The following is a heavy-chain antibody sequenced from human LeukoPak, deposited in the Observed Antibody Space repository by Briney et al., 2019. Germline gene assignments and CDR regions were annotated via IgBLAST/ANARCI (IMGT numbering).Heavy chain of an antibody. CDR1: GYDFTNYW. CDR3: ARTFGSGTYYNRVDAFDI. CDR2: MYPGDSDT. Sequence: GDSLKISCKGSGYDFTNYWIGWVRQMAGKGLEWMGIMYPGDSDTRYSPSFQGQVTISADKSISTAYLQWSSLKASDTAMYYCARTFGSGTYYNRVDAFDIWGQGTMVTVS. V-gene: IGHV5-51*01. J-gene: IGHJ3*02. D-gene: IGHD3-10*01.